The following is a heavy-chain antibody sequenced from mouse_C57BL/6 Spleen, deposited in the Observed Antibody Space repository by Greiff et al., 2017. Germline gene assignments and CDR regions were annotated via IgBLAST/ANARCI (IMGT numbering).Heavy chain of an antibody. V-gene: IGHV5-17*01. CDR1: GFTFSGYG. Sequence: EVQLVESGGGLVKPGGSLKLSCAASGFTFSGYGMHWVRQAPEKGLEWVAYISSGSSTNYYADTVKGRFTISRDNAKNTLFLQMTSLRSEDTAMYYCARNYDDDGNFDDWGQGTTLTVSS. CDR2: ISSGSSTN. D-gene: IGHD2-4*01. J-gene: IGHJ2*01. CDR3: ARNYDDDGNFDD.